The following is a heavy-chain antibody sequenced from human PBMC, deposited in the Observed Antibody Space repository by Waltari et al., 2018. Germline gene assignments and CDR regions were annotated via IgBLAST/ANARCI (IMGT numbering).Heavy chain of an antibody. CDR2: INHSGNT. V-gene: IGHV4-34*02. J-gene: IGHJ6*02. Sequence: QVHLQQWGAGLLKPSETLSLTCAVDGGPFNIYYWSWIRQPPGKGLEWIGEINHSGNTNYNPSLKSRVAISVDPPKQQFSLKLTSVAAADTAVYYCARLEDCTGGHCYSGSHYAVDVWGPGTWVTVSS. D-gene: IGHD2-21*02. CDR1: GGPFNIYY. CDR3: ARLEDCTGGHCYSGSHYAVDV.